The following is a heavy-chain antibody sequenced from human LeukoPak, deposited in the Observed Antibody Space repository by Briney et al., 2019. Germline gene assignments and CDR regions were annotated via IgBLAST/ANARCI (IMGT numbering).Heavy chain of an antibody. J-gene: IGHJ4*02. Sequence: PSETLSLTCAVSGDSISASDWWSWVRQPPGKGLEWIGEVDDSGRTSYNPSLKSRVTISVDNKNHFSLRLTSVTAADTAVYYCATVRGGVFDYWGQGTLVTVSS. V-gene: IGHV4-4*02. CDR3: ATVRGGVFDY. CDR2: VDDSGRT. D-gene: IGHD3-10*01. CDR1: GDSISASDW.